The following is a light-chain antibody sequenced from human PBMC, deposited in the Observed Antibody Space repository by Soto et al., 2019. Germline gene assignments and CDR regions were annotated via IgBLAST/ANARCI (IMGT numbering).Light chain of an antibody. J-gene: IGKJ1*01. CDR2: WAS. Sequence: DIVMTQSPDSLAVSLGERATINCKSSQSVLYSSNNKNYLAWYQQKPGQPPKLLIYWASTRESGVPDRFSGSGSGTDFTLSISSLQAEYVAVYYCQPYYRPWTFGQGTKVEIK. V-gene: IGKV4-1*01. CDR3: QPYYRPWT. CDR1: QSVLYSSNNKNY.